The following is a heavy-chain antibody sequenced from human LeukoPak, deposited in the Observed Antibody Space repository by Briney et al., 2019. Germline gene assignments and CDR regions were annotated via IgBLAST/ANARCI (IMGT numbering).Heavy chain of an antibody. V-gene: IGHV1-2*02. D-gene: IGHD6-6*01. Sequence: ASVKVSCKASGFTFTGYYIHWVRQAPGQGLEWMGWINPNSGGTNYAQKFRGRVTMTRDTSISTVYMEVRRLRSDDTAVYYCARVVAARPGDYWGQGTLVTVSS. CDR2: INPNSGGT. CDR3: ARVVAARPGDY. CDR1: GFTFTGYY. J-gene: IGHJ4*02.